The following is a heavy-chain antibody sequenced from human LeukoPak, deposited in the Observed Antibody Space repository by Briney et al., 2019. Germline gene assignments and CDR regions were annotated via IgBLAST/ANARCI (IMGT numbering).Heavy chain of an antibody. CDR1: GFTFSSYA. J-gene: IGHJ4*01. CDR3: PRDPYDSSGYPLDY. V-gene: IGHV3-30-3*01. Sequence: GGSLRLSCAASGFTFSSYAMHWVRQAPGKGLEWGADISYDGSSKYYADSVRGRFTISRDNSKNTLYLQMNSLRADDTAVYYCPRDPYDSSGYPLDYWGQRTLVTVSS. CDR2: ISYDGSSK. D-gene: IGHD3-22*01.